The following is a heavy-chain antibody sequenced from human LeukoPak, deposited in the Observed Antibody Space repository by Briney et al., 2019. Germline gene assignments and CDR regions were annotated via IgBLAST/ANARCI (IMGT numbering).Heavy chain of an antibody. CDR1: GFTFSDYY. CDR2: ISGGGGST. J-gene: IGHJ4*02. V-gene: IGHV3-23*01. Sequence: GGSLRLSCAASGFTFSDYYMSWVRQAPGKGLEWVSAISGGGGSTYYADSVKGRFTISRDNSKNTLYLQMNSLRAEDPAVYYCAKWGCSGSDCYPFACWGQGTLVSVCS. D-gene: IGHD2-15*01. CDR3: AKWGCSGSDCYPFAC.